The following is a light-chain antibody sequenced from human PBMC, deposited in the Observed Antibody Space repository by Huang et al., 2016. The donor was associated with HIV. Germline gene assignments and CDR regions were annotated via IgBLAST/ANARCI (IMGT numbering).Light chain of an antibody. J-gene: IGKJ1*01. Sequence: EIVMTQSPATLSASPGGRATLSCRASQSVSSNLAWYQQKPGQAPRLLLYGASTRAAGIPARFSGSGSGTEFTLTISSLQSEDFAVYHCQQYNNWPRTFGQGTKVEIK. CDR1: QSVSSN. CDR3: QQYNNWPRT. CDR2: GAS. V-gene: IGKV3-15*01.